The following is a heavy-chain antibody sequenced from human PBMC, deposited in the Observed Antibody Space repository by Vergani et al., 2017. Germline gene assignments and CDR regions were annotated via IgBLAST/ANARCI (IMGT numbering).Heavy chain of an antibody. CDR2: IHTSGST. CDR1: GGSINSHNYY. CDR3: ARGRCLGGSCYKPLFDY. J-gene: IGHJ4*02. V-gene: IGHV4-61*02. Sequence: QVQLQESGPGLVKPSQTLSLTCTVSGGSINSHNYYWSWIRQPAGKGLEWIGRIHTSGSTNYNPSLKSRVTMSEDTSKNQFSLNLTSVTAADTAVYFCARGRCLGGSCYKPLFDYLGQGNLVTVSS. D-gene: IGHD2-15*01.